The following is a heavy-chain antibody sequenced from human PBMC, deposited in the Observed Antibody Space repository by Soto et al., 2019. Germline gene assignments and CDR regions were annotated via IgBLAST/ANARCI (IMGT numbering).Heavy chain of an antibody. CDR2: ISWNSGSI. D-gene: IGHD6-13*01. J-gene: IGHJ4*02. Sequence: GGSLRLSCAASGFTFDDYAMHWVRQAPGKGLEWVSGISWNSGSIGYADSVKGRFTISRDNAKNSLYLQMNSLRAEDTALYYCAKDRSIAAAGRFDYWGQGTLVTVSS. CDR1: GFTFDDYA. CDR3: AKDRSIAAAGRFDY. V-gene: IGHV3-9*01.